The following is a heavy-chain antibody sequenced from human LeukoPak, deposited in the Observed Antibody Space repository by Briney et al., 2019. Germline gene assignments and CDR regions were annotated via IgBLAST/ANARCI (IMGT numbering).Heavy chain of an antibody. CDR1: GGTFDDYA. CDR3: ATGNDILTSFYE. J-gene: IGHJ4*02. CDR2: ISWNSVDI. D-gene: IGHD3-9*01. Sequence: GGSLRLSCVLSGGTFDDYAMHWVRRSPGRGLAWVSGISWNSVDIVYTASVRGRFTISRDNAKNSSYLQMNNLRPEDTALYYCATGNDILTSFYEWGLGTLVTVSS. V-gene: IGHV3-9*01.